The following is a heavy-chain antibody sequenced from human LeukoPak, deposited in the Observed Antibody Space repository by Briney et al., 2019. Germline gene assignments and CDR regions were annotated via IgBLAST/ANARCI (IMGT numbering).Heavy chain of an antibody. CDR1: GGTFSSYA. D-gene: IGHD1-26*01. CDR3: ARDVRIVGATGAFDI. V-gene: IGHV1-69*05. CDR2: IIPIFGTA. J-gene: IGHJ3*02. Sequence: SVKVSCKASGGTFSSYAISWVRQAPGQGLEWMGRIIPIFGTANYAQKFQGRVTITTDESTSTANMELSSLRSEDTAVYYCARDVRIVGATGAFDIWGQGTMVTVSS.